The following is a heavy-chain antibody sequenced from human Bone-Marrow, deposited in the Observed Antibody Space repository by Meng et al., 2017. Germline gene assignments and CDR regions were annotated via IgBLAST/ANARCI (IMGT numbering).Heavy chain of an antibody. CDR1: GYTFTGYY. CDR2: ISAYNGST. D-gene: IGHD4-17*01. J-gene: IGHJ6*02. Sequence: ASVKVSCKASGYTFTGYYMHWVRQAPGQGLEWMGWISAYNGSTNYAQKLQGRVTMTTDTSTSTAYMELRSLRSDDTAVYYCARGGYGDYRMSYYYYGMDVWGQGTTVTVSS. CDR3: ARGGYGDYRMSYYYYGMDV. V-gene: IGHV1-18*04.